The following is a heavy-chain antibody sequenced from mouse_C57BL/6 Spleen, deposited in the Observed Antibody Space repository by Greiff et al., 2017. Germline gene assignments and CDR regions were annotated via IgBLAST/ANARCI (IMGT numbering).Heavy chain of an antibody. V-gene: IGHV6-3*01. CDR3: TTVVAWFAY. CDR2: IRLKSGNYAT. D-gene: IGHD1-1*01. J-gene: IGHJ3*01. CDR1: GFTFSNYW. Sequence: EVQGVESGGGLVQPGGSMKLSCVASGFTFSNYWMNWVRQSPEKGLEWVAQIRLKSGNYATHYAESVKGRFTISRDDSKSSVYLQMNNLRAEDTGIYYCTTVVAWFAYWGQGTLVTVSA.